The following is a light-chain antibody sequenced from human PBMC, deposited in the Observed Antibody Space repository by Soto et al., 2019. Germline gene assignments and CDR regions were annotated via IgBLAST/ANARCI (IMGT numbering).Light chain of an antibody. Sequence: DIQMTQSPSSLSASVGDTVTITCRASQGISSSLAWYQQKAGKVPDLLIYGASTLQSGVPSHFSGSGSGTDFTLTISSLXXEDVATYYCQEYHSPPFTFGPGTKV. V-gene: IGKV1-27*01. CDR2: GAS. CDR1: QGISSS. J-gene: IGKJ3*01. CDR3: QEYHSPPFT.